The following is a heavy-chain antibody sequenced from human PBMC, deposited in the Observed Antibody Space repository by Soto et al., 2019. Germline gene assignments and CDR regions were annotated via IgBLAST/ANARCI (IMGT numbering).Heavy chain of an antibody. Sequence: PGESLKISCKGSGYTFTDYWIGWVRQLPGKGLEWMGIIYPGDSDTRYSPSFQGHVTITVDKSTSTAYLQWNTLKASDTAMYYCARHFSNFRYYYAMDVWCQGTTVTVSS. CDR3: ARHFSNFRYYYAMDV. D-gene: IGHD4-4*01. CDR1: GYTFTDYW. J-gene: IGHJ6*02. CDR2: IYPGDSDT. V-gene: IGHV5-51*01.